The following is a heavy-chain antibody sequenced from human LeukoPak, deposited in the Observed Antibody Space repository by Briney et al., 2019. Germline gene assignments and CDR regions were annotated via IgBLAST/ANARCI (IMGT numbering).Heavy chain of an antibody. D-gene: IGHD5-18*01. J-gene: IGHJ4*02. CDR3: ARRASTERGHSYGLDY. V-gene: IGHV3-30*02. CDR1: GFTFSSYG. Sequence: GGSLRLSCAASGFTFSSYGMHWVRQAPGKGLEWVAFIRYDGSNKYYADSVKGRITISRDNARRSLFLQMNSLRAEDTAVYYCARRASTERGHSYGLDYWGQGTLVTVSS. CDR2: IRYDGSNK.